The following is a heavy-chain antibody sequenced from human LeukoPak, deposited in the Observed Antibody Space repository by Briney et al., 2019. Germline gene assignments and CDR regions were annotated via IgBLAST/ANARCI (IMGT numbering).Heavy chain of an antibody. J-gene: IGHJ3*02. D-gene: IGHD3-10*01. V-gene: IGHV7-4-1*02. CDR2: IHTNTGNP. CDR3: ARKHYFDGFDI. CDR1: GYTFTDFA. Sequence: ASVKVSCKASGYTFTDFAMNWSRQAPGQGLEWMGWIHTNTGNPTYAQGFAGRFVFSLDTSVTTAYLQISSVRAEDTAVYYCARKHYFDGFDIWGQGTMVTVSS.